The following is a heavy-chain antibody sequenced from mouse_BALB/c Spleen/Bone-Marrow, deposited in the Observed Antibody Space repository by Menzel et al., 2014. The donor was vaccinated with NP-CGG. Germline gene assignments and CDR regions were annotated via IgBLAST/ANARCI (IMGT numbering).Heavy chain of an antibody. CDR3: ARGAARATWFAY. J-gene: IGHJ3*01. Sequence: EVQGVESGGGLVQPGGSRKLSCAASGFTFSSFGMHWVRQAPEKGLEWVAYISSGSSTIYYADTVKGRFTISRDNPKNTLFLQMTSLRSGDTAMYYCARGAARATWFAYWGQGTLVTVSA. D-gene: IGHD3-1*01. CDR1: GFTFSSFG. V-gene: IGHV5-17*02. CDR2: ISSGSSTI.